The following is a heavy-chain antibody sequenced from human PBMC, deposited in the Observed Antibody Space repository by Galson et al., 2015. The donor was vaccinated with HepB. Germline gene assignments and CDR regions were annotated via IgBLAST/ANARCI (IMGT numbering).Heavy chain of an antibody. V-gene: IGHV3-33*03. CDR1: GFSVSNYG. Sequence: SLRLSCAASGFSVSNYGMHWVRRAPGRGLEWVAVMWSDGINKYYGDSVKGRFTISRDKSKNTLFLQMNSLRVEDTAVYYCAKDAMKSSYYFDHWGQGTLVTVSS. CDR3: AKDAMKSSYYFDH. J-gene: IGHJ4*02. D-gene: IGHD6-6*01. CDR2: MWSDGINK.